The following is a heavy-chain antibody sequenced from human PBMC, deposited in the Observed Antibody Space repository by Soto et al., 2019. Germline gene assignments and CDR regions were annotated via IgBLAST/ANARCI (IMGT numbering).Heavy chain of an antibody. CDR1: GYTFSTYG. V-gene: IGHV1-18*01. Sequence: ASVKVSCKASGYTFSTYGINWVRQAPGQGLEWMGWISVYNGNTNYAQKFQDRVTLTTDTLTSTTYMEVRTLTSDDTAVYYCGRVGSASSPADYWGQGTLVTVSS. J-gene: IGHJ4*02. D-gene: IGHD2-15*01. CDR2: ISVYNGNT. CDR3: GRVGSASSPADY.